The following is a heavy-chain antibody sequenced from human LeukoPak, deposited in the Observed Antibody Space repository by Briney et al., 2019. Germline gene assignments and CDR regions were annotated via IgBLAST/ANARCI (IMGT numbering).Heavy chain of an antibody. CDR3: ARAAAAGNYYYYYMDV. CDR2: IYYSGST. Sequence: PSETLSLTCTVSGGSISSGDYYWSWIRQPPGKGLEWIGYIYYSGSTNYNPSLKSRVTISVDTSKNQFSLKLSSVTAADTAVYYCARAAAAGNYYYYYMDVWGKGTTVTVSS. V-gene: IGHV4-61*08. CDR1: GGSISSGDYY. D-gene: IGHD6-13*01. J-gene: IGHJ6*03.